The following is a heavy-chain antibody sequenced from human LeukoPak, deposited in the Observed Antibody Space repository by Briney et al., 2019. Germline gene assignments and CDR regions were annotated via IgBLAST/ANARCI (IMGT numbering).Heavy chain of an antibody. Sequence: SETPSLTCTVSGGSISSGSYYWSWIRQPAGKGLEWIGRIYTSGSTNYNPSLKSRVTISVDTSKNQFSLKLSSVTAADTAVYYCARGSAVLDPWGQGTLVTVSS. D-gene: IGHD2-15*01. J-gene: IGHJ5*02. CDR1: GGSISSGSYY. CDR2: IYTSGST. CDR3: ARGSAVLDP. V-gene: IGHV4-61*02.